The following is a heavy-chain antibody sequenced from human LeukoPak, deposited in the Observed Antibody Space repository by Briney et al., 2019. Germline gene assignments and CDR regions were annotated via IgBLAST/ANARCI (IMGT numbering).Heavy chain of an antibody. CDR1: GYTFTSYD. J-gene: IGHJ6*03. CDR2: MNPNSGNT. D-gene: IGHD1-14*01. V-gene: IGHV1-8*01. CDR3: AAEGPRSTTTDYYYMDV. Sequence: GASVKVSCKASGYTFTSYDINWVRQATGQGLEWMGWMNPNSGNTGYAQKFQERVTITRDMSTSTAYMEPSSLRSEDTAVYYCAAEGPRSTTTDYYYMDVWGKGTTVTVSS.